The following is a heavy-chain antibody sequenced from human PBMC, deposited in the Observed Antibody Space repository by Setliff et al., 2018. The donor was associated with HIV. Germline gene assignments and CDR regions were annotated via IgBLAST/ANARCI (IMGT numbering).Heavy chain of an antibody. J-gene: IGHJ3*02. CDR1: SGSISSNSFY. V-gene: IGHV4-39*01. CDR2: IHSSGST. Sequence: PSETLSLTCTVSSGSISSNSFYWGWIRQPPGKGLEWIGTIHSSGSTYYNPSLKSRVSISVDTSKNQFSLKLTSVTAADTAVYYCARNVAATSAFDIWGRGTMVTVSS. D-gene: IGHD6-19*01. CDR3: ARNVAATSAFDI.